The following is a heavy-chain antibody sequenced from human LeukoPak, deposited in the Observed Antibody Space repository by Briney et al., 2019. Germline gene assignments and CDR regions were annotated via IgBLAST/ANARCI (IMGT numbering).Heavy chain of an antibody. V-gene: IGHV3-74*01. Sequence: GGSLRLSCEATGFTFFNYWMHWVRQAPGKGLMWVSRIDSHGAATDYADSVKGRFTIPRDNDKNTVYLQMDSLRTEDTAMYYCARRGELWSGYPFDAWGQGTLVSVSS. CDR3: ARRGELWSGYPFDA. CDR1: GFTFFNYW. CDR2: IDSHGAAT. D-gene: IGHD3-3*01. J-gene: IGHJ4*02.